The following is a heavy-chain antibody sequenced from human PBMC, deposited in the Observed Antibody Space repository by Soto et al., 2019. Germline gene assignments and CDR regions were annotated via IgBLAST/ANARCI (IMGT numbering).Heavy chain of an antibody. CDR1: GGTFSSYA. V-gene: IGHV1-69*12. J-gene: IGHJ6*02. CDR3: AREGYGVRGVIGYSYGMDV. CDR2: IIPIFGTA. Sequence: QVQLVQSGAEVKKPGSSVKVSCKASGGTFSSYAISWVRQAPGQGLEWMGGIIPIFGTANYAQKFQGRVTITADESTSTAYMELSSLRSEDTAVYYCAREGYGVRGVIGYSYGMDVWGQGTTVTVSS. D-gene: IGHD3-10*01.